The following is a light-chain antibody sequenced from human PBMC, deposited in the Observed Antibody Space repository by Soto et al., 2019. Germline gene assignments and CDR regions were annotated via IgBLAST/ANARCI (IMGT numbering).Light chain of an antibody. CDR2: EVS. V-gene: IGLV2-8*01. Sequence: QSALTQPPSASGSPGQSFTISCTGTSSDVGGSNYVSWYQQHPGKAPKLMIYEVSKRPSGVPDRFSGSKSGNTASLTVSGLQTDDEADYYCSSSADSNNFYVFGTGTKLTVL. CDR3: SSSADSNNFYV. CDR1: SSDVGGSNY. J-gene: IGLJ1*01.